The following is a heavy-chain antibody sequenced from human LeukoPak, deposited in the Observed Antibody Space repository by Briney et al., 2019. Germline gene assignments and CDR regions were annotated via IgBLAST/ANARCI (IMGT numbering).Heavy chain of an antibody. CDR3: ARDLYYYDSSGYRRDY. J-gene: IGHJ4*02. CDR2: INAGNGNT. D-gene: IGHD3-22*01. V-gene: IGHV1-3*01. CDR1: GYTFTSYA. Sequence: ASVKVSCKASGYTFTSYAMHWVRQAPGQRLEWMGWINAGNGNTKYSQKFQGRVTITRDTSASTAYMELSSPRSEDTAVYYCARDLYYYDSSGYRRDYWGQGTLVTVSS.